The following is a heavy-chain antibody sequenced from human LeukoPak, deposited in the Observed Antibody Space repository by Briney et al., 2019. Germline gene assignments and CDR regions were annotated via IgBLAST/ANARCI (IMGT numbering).Heavy chain of an antibody. V-gene: IGHV4-61*02. CDR1: GGSISSGSYY. Sequence: PSETLSLTCTVSGGSISSGSYYWSWIRQPAGKGLEWIGRIYTSGSTNYNPSLKSRVTISVDTSKNQFSLKLSSVTAADTAVYYCASGAITFGGVIAIDYWGQGTLVTVSS. CDR3: ASGAITFGGVIAIDY. D-gene: IGHD3-16*02. J-gene: IGHJ4*02. CDR2: IYTSGST.